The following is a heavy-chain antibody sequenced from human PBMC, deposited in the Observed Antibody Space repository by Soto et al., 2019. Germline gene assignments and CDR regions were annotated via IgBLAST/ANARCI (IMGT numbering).Heavy chain of an antibody. CDR1: GYTFGSFG. D-gene: IGHD6-6*01. CDR3: ARGNGPARNH. Sequence: QVQLVQSGAEVKKPGASVKVSCKASGYTFGSFGISWVRQAPGQGLEWMGWMSAYNGNTNYARKVQDRVTMTRDTSTSTAYMELRSQRSDDTAVYYCARGNGPARNHWRQGTLVTVSS. V-gene: IGHV1-18*01. J-gene: IGHJ4*02. CDR2: MSAYNGNT.